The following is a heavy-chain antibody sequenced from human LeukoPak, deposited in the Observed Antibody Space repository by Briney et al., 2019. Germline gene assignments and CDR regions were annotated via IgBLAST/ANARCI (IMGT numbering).Heavy chain of an antibody. CDR2: ITSSGTYI. CDR1: GFTFSGYT. D-gene: IGHD5/OR15-5a*01. J-gene: IGHJ4*02. CDR3: ARDSVRHLDY. Sequence: GGSLRLSCVSSGFTFSGYTMNWVRQAPGKGLEWVASITSSGTYIYYADSVRGRFTISRDNAKNSLFLQMNSLRAEDTAVYYCARDSVRHLDYWGQGTLVTVSS. V-gene: IGHV3-21*01.